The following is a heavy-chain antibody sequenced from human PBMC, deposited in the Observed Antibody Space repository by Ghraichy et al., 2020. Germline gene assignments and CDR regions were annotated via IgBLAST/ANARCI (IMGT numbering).Heavy chain of an antibody. D-gene: IGHD3-22*01. V-gene: IGHV3-74*01. Sequence: GGSLRLSCAASGFTFSSYWMHWVRQAPGKGLVWVSRINSDGSGTSYADSVKGRFTISRDNAKNTLYLQMNSLRAEDTAVYYCAREVVVMYFDYWGQGTLVTVSS. CDR3: AREVVVMYFDY. CDR1: GFTFSSYW. J-gene: IGHJ4*02. CDR2: INSDGSGT.